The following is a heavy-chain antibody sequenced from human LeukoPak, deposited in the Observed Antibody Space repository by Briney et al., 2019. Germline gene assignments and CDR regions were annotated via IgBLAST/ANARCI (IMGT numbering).Heavy chain of an antibody. V-gene: IGHV3-33*01. Sequence: PGRSLRLSCAAAGFTFSSYGMHWVRQAPGKGLEWVAVIWYDGSNKYYADFVKGRFTISRDNSKNTLYLQMNSLRAEDTAVYYCARGSWETDYWGQGTLVTVSS. J-gene: IGHJ4*02. CDR3: ARGSWETDY. D-gene: IGHD1-26*01. CDR2: IWYDGSNK. CDR1: GFTFSSYG.